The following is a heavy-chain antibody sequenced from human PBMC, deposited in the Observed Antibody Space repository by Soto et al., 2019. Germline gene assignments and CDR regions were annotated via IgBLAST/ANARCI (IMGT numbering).Heavy chain of an antibody. J-gene: IGHJ5*02. CDR3: AKAVAGWVTNWFGP. CDR1: GGTFSSYA. V-gene: IGHV1-69*06. D-gene: IGHD6-19*01. CDR2: ILPIFGTA. Sequence: QVQLVQSGAEVKKPGSSVKVSCKASGGTFSSYAISWVRQAPGQGLEWMGGILPIFGTANYAQKFQGSVTITADKSTSTGYMGLSSRRSEATAVYCCAKAVAGWVTNWFGPWGQGTLVTVSS.